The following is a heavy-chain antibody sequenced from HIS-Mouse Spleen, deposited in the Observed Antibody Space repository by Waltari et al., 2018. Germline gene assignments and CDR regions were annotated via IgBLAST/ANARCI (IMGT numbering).Heavy chain of an antibody. V-gene: IGHV1-69*04. CDR1: GGTFSSYA. Sequence: QVQLVQPGAEVKKPGSSVKVSCKASGGTFSSYAISWVRQSPGQGLEWMGRIIPILGIANYAQKFQGRVTITADKSTSTAYMELSSLRSEDTAVYYCARGSIAARREDDAFDIWGQGTMVTVSS. CDR3: ARGSIAARREDDAFDI. CDR2: IIPILGIA. D-gene: IGHD6-6*01. J-gene: IGHJ3*02.